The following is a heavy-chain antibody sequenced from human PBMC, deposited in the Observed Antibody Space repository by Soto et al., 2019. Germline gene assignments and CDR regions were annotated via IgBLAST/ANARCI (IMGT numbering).Heavy chain of an antibody. Sequence: QVQLVESGGGVVQPGRSLRLSCAASGFSVSAYTVHWVRQAPGKGLEWVAVISSDGNHKYYTDSVKGRFAISRDNSTNTVFLQMSSLGPEDTAVYYCARWEQPLFDYWGQGTLVTVSS. CDR1: GFSVSAYT. V-gene: IGHV3-30*09. CDR2: ISSDGNHK. D-gene: IGHD1-1*01. J-gene: IGHJ4*02. CDR3: ARWEQPLFDY.